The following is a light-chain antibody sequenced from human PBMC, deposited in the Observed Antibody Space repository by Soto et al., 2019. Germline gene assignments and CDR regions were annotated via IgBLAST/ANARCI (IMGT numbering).Light chain of an antibody. CDR3: SSYTSTNHVV. V-gene: IGLV2-14*01. CDR2: EVT. J-gene: IGLJ2*01. CDR1: SSDVGGYNY. Sequence: QAVLTQPASVSGSPGQSITISCTGTSSDVGGYNYVSWYQQHPGKAPKLVIYEVTKRPSGVSNRFSGSKSGNTASLTIPGLQAEDETDYYCSSYTSTNHVVFGGGTKLTVL.